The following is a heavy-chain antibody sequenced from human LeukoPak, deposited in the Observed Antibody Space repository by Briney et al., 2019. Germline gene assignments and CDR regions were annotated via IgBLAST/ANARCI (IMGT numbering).Heavy chain of an antibody. V-gene: IGHV3-15*01. CDR3: TTYVYGGNPGGWFDP. CDR1: GFTFSNAW. Sequence: GGSLRLSCAASGFTFSNAWMSWVRQAPGKGLEWVGRIKSKTDGGTTDYAAPVKGRFTISRDDSKNTLYLQMNSLKTEDTAVYYCTTYVYGGNPGGWFDPWGQGTLVTVSS. D-gene: IGHD4-23*01. CDR2: IKSKTDGGTT. J-gene: IGHJ5*02.